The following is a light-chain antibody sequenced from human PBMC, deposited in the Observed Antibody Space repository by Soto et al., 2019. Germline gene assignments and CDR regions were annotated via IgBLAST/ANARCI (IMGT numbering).Light chain of an antibody. CDR1: QSISDT. J-gene: IGKJ1*01. CDR3: QQYNNWPWT. Sequence: EIVMTQSPATLSVSPGGRATLSCRASQSISDTLAWYQQKPGQAPRLLIYGASTRAPGFPARFSGSGSGTDFTLTISRLQSKDFAVYYCQQYNNWPWTFGQGTKVDIK. CDR2: GAS. V-gene: IGKV3-15*01.